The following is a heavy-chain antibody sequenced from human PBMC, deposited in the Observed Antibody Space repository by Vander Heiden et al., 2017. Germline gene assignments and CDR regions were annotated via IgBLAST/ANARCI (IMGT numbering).Heavy chain of an antibody. CDR3: AKDPAGNRGTLDY. D-gene: IGHD3-10*01. CDR2: IWYDGSNK. V-gene: IGHV3-33*06. Sequence: QVLLVESGGGVVQPGRSLRLSCAASRFTFSNYGMHWFRQAPGKGLEWVAVIWYDGSNKYYADSVKGRFTISRDNSKNTLSLQMNSLRAEDTAVYYCAKDPAGNRGTLDYWGQGTLVTVSS. J-gene: IGHJ4*02. CDR1: RFTFSNYG.